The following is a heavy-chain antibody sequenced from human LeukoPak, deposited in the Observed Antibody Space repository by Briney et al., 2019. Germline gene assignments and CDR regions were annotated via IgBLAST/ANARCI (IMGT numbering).Heavy chain of an antibody. D-gene: IGHD6-13*01. CDR3: AKAQTSSSWSHWVAFDI. J-gene: IGHJ3*02. Sequence: PRGSLRLSCAASGFTFSSYAMSWVRQAPGKGLEWVSAISGSGGSTYYADSVKGRFTISRDNSKNTLYLQMNSLRAEDTAVYYCAKAQTSSSWSHWVAFDIWGQGTMVTVSS. V-gene: IGHV3-23*01. CDR2: ISGSGGST. CDR1: GFTFSSYA.